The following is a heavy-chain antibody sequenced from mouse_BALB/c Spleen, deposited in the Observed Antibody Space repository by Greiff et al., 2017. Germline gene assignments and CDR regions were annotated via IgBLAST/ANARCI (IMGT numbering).Heavy chain of an antibody. Sequence: VQLKESGPSLVKPSQTLSLTCSVTGDSITSGYWNWIRKFPGNKLEYMGYISYSGSTYYNPSLKSRISITRDTSKNQYYLQLNSVTTEDTATYYCVTTVVPYWYFDVWGAGTTVTVSS. V-gene: IGHV3-8*02. CDR3: VTTVVPYWYFDV. D-gene: IGHD1-1*01. CDR1: GDSITSGY. J-gene: IGHJ1*01. CDR2: ISYSGST.